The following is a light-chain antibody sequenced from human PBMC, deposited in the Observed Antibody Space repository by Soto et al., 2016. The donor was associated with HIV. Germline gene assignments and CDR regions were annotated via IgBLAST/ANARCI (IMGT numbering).Light chain of an antibody. V-gene: IGKV1-33*01. CDR3: QQYDDLPLT. Sequence: DIQMTQSPSSLSASVGDRVTITCQASQDINNYLNWYQQKPGKAPKLLIYDASNLETGVPSRLSGSGSGTDFTFTVSSLQPEDIATYYCQQYDDLPLTFGPGTKVD. CDR1: QDINNY. CDR2: DAS. J-gene: IGKJ3*01.